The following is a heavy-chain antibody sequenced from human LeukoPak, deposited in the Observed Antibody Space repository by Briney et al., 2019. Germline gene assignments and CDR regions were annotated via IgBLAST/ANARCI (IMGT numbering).Heavy chain of an antibody. CDR1: GFTFSSYA. J-gene: IGHJ6*03. CDR2: ISGSGGST. V-gene: IGHV3-23*01. CDR3: AKGIFSYYYYMDV. D-gene: IGHD2-21*01. Sequence: GGSLRLSCAASGFTFSSYAMSWVRQAPGKGPEWVSAISGSGGSTYYADSVKGRFTISRDNSKNTLYLQMNSLRAEDTAVYYCAKGIFSYYYYMDVWGKGTTVTVSS.